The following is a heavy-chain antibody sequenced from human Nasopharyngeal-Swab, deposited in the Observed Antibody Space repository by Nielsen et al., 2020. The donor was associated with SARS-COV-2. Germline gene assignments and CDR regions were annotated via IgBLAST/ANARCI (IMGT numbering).Heavy chain of an antibody. CDR2: ISSSSSTI. V-gene: IGHV3-48*02. CDR3: ARDWAPNVRGVGWFDP. CDR1: GFTLSNNN. J-gene: IGHJ5*02. Sequence: GGSLRLSYAASGFTLSNNNMNWVRQAPGRGLEWVSYISSSSSTIYYVDSVKGRFTISRDIAKNSLYLQMNSLRDEDTAVYYCARDWAPNVRGVGWFDPWGQGTLVTVSS. D-gene: IGHD3-10*02.